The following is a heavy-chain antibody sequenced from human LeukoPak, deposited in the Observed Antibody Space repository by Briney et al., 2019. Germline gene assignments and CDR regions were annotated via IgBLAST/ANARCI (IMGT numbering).Heavy chain of an antibody. J-gene: IGHJ4*02. Sequence: SETLSLTCTVSGGSISSYYWSWIRQPPGKGLEWIGYIYYSGSTNYNPSLKSRVTISVDTSKNQFSLKLSSVTAADTAVYYCASLYNYSSSYYFDYWGQGTLVTVSS. CDR3: ASLYNYSSSYYFDY. D-gene: IGHD6-6*01. V-gene: IGHV4-59*01. CDR1: GGSISSYY. CDR2: IYYSGST.